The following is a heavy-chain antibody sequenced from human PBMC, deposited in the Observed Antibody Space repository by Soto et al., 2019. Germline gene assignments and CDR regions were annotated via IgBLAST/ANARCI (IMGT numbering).Heavy chain of an antibody. CDR2: ISGSGANT. J-gene: IGHJ4*02. Sequence: ESGGGLVQPGGSLRLSCAASGFTFSSYAMSWVRQAPGKGLEWVSAISGSGANTYDAGSVKGRFTISRDHSKNIVYLQMNSPRVEDTAVYHCAKDDTDAAPAPFAYWCQGNLVTVPS. CDR3: AKDDTDAAPAPFAY. V-gene: IGHV3-23*01. CDR1: GFTFSSYA. D-gene: IGHD6-13*01.